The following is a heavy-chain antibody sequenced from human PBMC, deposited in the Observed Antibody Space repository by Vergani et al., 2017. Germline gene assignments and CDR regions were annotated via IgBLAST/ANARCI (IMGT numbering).Heavy chain of an antibody. CDR3: ARDRGITMIVVVSDAFDI. V-gene: IGHV4-39*07. CDR1: GGSISSSSYY. J-gene: IGHJ3*02. D-gene: IGHD3-22*01. Sequence: QLQLQESGPGLVKPSETLSLTCTVSGGSISSSSYYWGWIRQPPGKGLEWIGSIYYSGSTYYNPSLKSRVTISVDTSKNQFSLKLSSVTAADTAVYYCARDRGITMIVVVSDAFDIWGQGTMVTVSS. CDR2: IYYSGST.